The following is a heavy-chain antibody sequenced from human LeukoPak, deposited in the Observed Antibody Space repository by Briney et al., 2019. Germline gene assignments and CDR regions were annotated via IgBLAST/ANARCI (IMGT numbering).Heavy chain of an antibody. V-gene: IGHV4-59*10. J-gene: IGHJ4*02. CDR2: IYTSGST. D-gene: IGHD5-18*01. Sequence: PSETLPLTCAVYGGSFSGYYWSWIRQPAGKGLEWIGRIYTSGSTNYNPSLKSRVTMSVDTSKNQFSLKLSSVTAADTAVYYCARGRYSYGLDPFDYWGQGTLVTVSS. CDR3: ARGRYSYGLDPFDY. CDR1: GGSFSGYY.